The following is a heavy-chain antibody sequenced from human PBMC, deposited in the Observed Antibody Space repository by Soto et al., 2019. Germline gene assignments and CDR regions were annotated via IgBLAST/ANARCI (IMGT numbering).Heavy chain of an antibody. V-gene: IGHV1-3*01. CDR1: GYTFTGYY. Sequence: GASVKVSCKASGYTFTGYYMHWVRQAPGQRLEWMGWINADNGNTNYSQKFQGRVTMTRDTSASTAYMELSSLRSEDTAVYYCARSIVVVTALDYWGQGTLVTVS. J-gene: IGHJ4*02. CDR2: INADNGNT. D-gene: IGHD2-21*02. CDR3: ARSIVVVTALDY.